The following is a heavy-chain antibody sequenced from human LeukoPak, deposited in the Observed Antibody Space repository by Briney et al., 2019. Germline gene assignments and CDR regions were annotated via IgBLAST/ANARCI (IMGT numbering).Heavy chain of an antibody. D-gene: IGHD3-10*01. Sequence: GRSLRLSCAASGFTFSSYAMHWVRQAPGKGLEWVAVISYDGTNKYYADSVKGRFTISRDNSKNTLYLQMRSLRAEDTAVYYCARARGYYDSGSSNWFDPWGQGTLVTVSS. CDR2: ISYDGTNK. CDR1: GFTFSSYA. J-gene: IGHJ5*02. V-gene: IGHV3-30*04. CDR3: ARARGYYDSGSSNWFDP.